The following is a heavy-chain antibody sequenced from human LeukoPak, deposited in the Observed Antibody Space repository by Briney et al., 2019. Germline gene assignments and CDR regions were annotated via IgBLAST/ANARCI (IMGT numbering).Heavy chain of an antibody. CDR3: ARDTAKYAAAGTSFVGH. V-gene: IGHV3-48*01. CDR1: GFTFDDYA. CDR2: ISSSSSTI. J-gene: IGHJ4*02. D-gene: IGHD6-13*01. Sequence: GRSLRLSCATSGFTFDDYAMHWVRQAPGKGLEWVSYISSSSSTIYYADSVKGRFTISRDNAKNSLYLQMNSLRAEDTAVYYCARDTAKYAAAGTSFVGHWGQGTLVTVSS.